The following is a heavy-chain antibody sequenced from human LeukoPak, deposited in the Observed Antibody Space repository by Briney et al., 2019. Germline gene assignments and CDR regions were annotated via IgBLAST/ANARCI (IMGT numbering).Heavy chain of an antibody. CDR1: GYTFTGYY. J-gene: IGHJ5*02. CDR3: ARYDYVWGSYRPKLNWFDP. V-gene: IGHV1-2*02. CDR2: INPNSGGT. D-gene: IGHD3-16*02. Sequence: ASVKVSCKASGYTFTGYYMHWVRQAPGQGLEWMGWINPNSGGTNYAQKFQGRVTMTRDTSISTAYMELSRLRPDDTAVYYCARYDYVWGSYRPKLNWFDPWGQGTLVTVSS.